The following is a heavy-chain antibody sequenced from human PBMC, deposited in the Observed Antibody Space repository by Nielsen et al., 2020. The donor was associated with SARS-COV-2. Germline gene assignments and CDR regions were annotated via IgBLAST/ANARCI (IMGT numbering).Heavy chain of an antibody. J-gene: IGHJ6*03. Sequence: WIRQPPGKGLEWVSVISGSGGGTSYADSVEGRFTISRDNSKNTLYLQMNSLRAEDTAVYFCASGYDSDYYYMDVWGKGTTVTVSS. CDR2: ISGSGGGT. V-gene: IGHV3-23*01. D-gene: IGHD5-12*01. CDR3: ASGYDSDYYYMDV.